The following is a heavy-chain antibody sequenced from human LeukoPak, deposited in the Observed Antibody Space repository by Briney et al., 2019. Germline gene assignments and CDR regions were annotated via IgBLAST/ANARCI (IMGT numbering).Heavy chain of an antibody. CDR1: GFSFSENW. D-gene: IGHD5-12*01. CDR2: IRPDGNVA. J-gene: IGHJ6*02. V-gene: IGHV3-7*01. Sequence: SGGSLRLSCAASGFSFSENWMSWVRQAPGKGPEWVANIRPDGNVAFHVDFVKGRFSISRDNAKNTLYLQMNGLRAEDTAVYYCARVGNVDIVATIIPTDYGMDVWGQGTTVTVSS. CDR3: ARVGNVDIVATIIPTDYGMDV.